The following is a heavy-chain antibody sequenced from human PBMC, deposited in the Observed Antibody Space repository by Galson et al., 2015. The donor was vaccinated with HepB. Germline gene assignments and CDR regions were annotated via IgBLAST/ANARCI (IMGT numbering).Heavy chain of an antibody. Sequence: SLRLSCAASGFTFSSYTMNWVRQAPGKGLEWVSSISSSCSSIYYADSVKGRFTISRDNAKNSLYLQMNSLRAEDTAVYYCARDQGPLAVAAREGVVYWGQGTLVTVSS. V-gene: IGHV3-21*01. J-gene: IGHJ4*02. CDR1: GFTFSSYT. CDR2: ISSSCSSI. D-gene: IGHD6-19*01. CDR3: ARDQGPLAVAAREGVVY.